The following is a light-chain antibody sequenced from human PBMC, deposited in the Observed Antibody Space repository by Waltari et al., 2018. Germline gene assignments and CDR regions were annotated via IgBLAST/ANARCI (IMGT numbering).Light chain of an antibody. V-gene: IGLV1-47*01. CDR2: RNN. CDR1: SSNIGSNY. J-gene: IGLJ3*02. CDR3: AAWDDSLSGPV. Sequence: QSVLTQPPSASGTPGQRVTISCSGSSSNIGSNYVYWYQQLPGTAPKLLIYRNNPRPSGVPDRFSGSKSGTSAYLAISGRRSEDEADYYCAAWDDSLSGPVFGGGTKLTVL.